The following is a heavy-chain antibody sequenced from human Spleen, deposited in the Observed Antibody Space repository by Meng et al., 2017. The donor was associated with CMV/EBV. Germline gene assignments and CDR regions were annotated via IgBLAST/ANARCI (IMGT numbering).Heavy chain of an antibody. Sequence: QGQLKQWGAGLLKPSGTLSLTGAVYGGSFSGYYWSWIRQPPGKGLEWIGEINHSGSTNYNPSLKSRVTISVDTSKNQFSLKLSSVTAADTAVYYCASHIAAAGTGYWGQGTLVTVSS. CDR2: INHSGST. CDR1: GGSFSGYY. V-gene: IGHV4-34*01. D-gene: IGHD6-13*01. CDR3: ASHIAAAGTGY. J-gene: IGHJ4*02.